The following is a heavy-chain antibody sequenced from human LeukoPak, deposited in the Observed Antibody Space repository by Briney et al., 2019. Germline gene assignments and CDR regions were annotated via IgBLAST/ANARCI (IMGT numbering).Heavy chain of an antibody. CDR2: IYYSGST. V-gene: IGHV4-39*01. Sequence: PSETLSLTCTVSGASIRSTSYFWGWIRQPPGKGLEWIGNIYYSGSTNYNPSLTGRVTISVDTSKNQFSLRLSSVTAADTAVYYCARHEGNYDILTGNYLTYFDYWGQGTLVTVSS. CDR1: GASIRSTSYF. D-gene: IGHD3-9*01. CDR3: ARHEGNYDILTGNYLTYFDY. J-gene: IGHJ4*02.